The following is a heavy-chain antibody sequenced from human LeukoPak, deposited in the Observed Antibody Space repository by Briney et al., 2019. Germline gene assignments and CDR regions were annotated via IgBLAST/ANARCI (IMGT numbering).Heavy chain of an antibody. V-gene: IGHV7-4-1*02. J-gene: IGHJ5*02. D-gene: IGHD3-10*01. Sequence: ASVKVSCKASGYTFTSYAMNWVRQAPGQGLEWMGWINTNTGNPTYAQGFTGRFVFSLDTSVSTAYLQISSLKAEDTAVYYCARRATVRGVNWFDPWGQGTLVTVSS. CDR1: GYTFTSYA. CDR3: ARRATVRGVNWFDP. CDR2: INTNTGNP.